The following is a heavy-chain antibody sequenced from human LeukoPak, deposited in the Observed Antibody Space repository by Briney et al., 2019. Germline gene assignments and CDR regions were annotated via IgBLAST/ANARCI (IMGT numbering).Heavy chain of an antibody. CDR2: IKQDGSAQ. D-gene: IGHD6-13*01. CDR3: GRGGYSSSWFWVD. CDR1: GITFSNYW. V-gene: IGHV3-7*01. Sequence: GGSLRLSCAASGITFSNYWMTWVRQAPGKGLEWVANIKQDGSAQYYVDSVEGRFTISRDNAKNSLYLQMNSLRAEDTAVYYCGRGGYSSSWFWVDWGQGTLVSVSS. J-gene: IGHJ4*02.